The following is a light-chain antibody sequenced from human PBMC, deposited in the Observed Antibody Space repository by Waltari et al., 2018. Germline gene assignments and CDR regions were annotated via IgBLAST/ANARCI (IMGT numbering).Light chain of an antibody. V-gene: IGLV2-23*01. CDR3: CSYASSSGYV. CDR2: EGN. CDR1: SSDVGNYNV. J-gene: IGLJ1*01. Sequence: QSALTQPASVSGSPGQSITIPCTETSSDVGNYNVVSLYQHHPCKAPKLMIYEGNKRPAGVSDRFSGSKAGTMASLTIFGLQAEDEADYYCCSYASSSGYVFGTGTEVTVL.